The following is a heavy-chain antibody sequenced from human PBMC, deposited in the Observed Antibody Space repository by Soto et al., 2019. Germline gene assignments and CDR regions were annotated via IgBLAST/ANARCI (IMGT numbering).Heavy chain of an antibody. D-gene: IGHD5-12*01. V-gene: IGHV3-7*01. CDR3: ASVAM. CDR1: GFTFSNYW. Sequence: EVQLVESGGGLVQPGGSLRLSCVASGFTFSNYWMSWVRQAPGKGLEWVANIKQDGTEKNYVDSVRGRFTISRDNAKNSLDLQMKSLTAENTAVYYCASVAMGGQGSLVTVSS. CDR2: IKQDGTEK. J-gene: IGHJ4*02.